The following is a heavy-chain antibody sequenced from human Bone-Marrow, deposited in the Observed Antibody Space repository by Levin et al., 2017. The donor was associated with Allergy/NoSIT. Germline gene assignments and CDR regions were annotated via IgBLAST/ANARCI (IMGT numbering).Heavy chain of an antibody. V-gene: IGHV4-59*11. CDR3: AMSADGYYFDY. CDR2: MYYGGSS. CDR1: GDYFNGHY. D-gene: IGHD5-24*01. J-gene: IGHJ4*02. Sequence: PSETLSLTCSVSGDYFNGHYWGWIRQPPGKGLEWIAYMYYGGSSNYNPSLKSRVTISLDTSKNQFSLKVDSVTAADTAVYYCAMSADGYYFDYWGQGTLVTVSS.